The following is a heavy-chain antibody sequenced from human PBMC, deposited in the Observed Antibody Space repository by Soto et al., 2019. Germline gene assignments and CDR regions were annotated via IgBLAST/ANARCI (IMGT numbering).Heavy chain of an antibody. CDR3: ARNVFRCRGGGDCFHIRAFDI. J-gene: IGHJ3*02. CDR1: GGSFSDYY. CDR2: INHSGST. D-gene: IGHD2-21*01. V-gene: IGHV4-34*01. Sequence: SETLSLTCAVYGGSFSDYYWSWIRQPPGKGLEWIGEINHSGSTIYNPSLKTRVTMSVDASKNQFSLKLSSLTAADTAVYFCARNVFRCRGGGDCFHIRAFDIWGQGTMVTVSS.